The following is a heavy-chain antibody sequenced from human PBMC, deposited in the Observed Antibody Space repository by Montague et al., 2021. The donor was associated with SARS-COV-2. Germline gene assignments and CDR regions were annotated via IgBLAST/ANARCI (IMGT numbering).Heavy chain of an antibody. J-gene: IGHJ4*02. D-gene: IGHD1-26*01. V-gene: IGHV4-39*01. CDR1: GGSIISSSYY. Sequence: SETLSLTCTVSGGSIISSSYYWGWIRQPPGKGLEWIGSIYYSGSTYYNPPLKSRVTISVDTSKNQFSLKLSSVTAADTAVYYCVEIVGAADYWGQGTLVTVSS. CDR2: IYYSGST. CDR3: VEIVGAADY.